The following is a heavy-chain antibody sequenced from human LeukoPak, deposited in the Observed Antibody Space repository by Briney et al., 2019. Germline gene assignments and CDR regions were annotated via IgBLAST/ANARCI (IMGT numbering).Heavy chain of an antibody. V-gene: IGHV3-23*01. CDR3: AKDPYRGGYSYGYDY. J-gene: IGHJ4*02. CDR2: ISGSGGST. CDR1: GFTFSSYA. Sequence: GGSLRLSCAASGFTFSSYAMSWVRQAPGKGLEWVSAISGSGGSTYYADSVKGRFTISRDNSKNTLYLQMNSLRAEDTAVYYCAKDPYRGGYSYGYDYWGQGTLVTVSS. D-gene: IGHD5-18*01.